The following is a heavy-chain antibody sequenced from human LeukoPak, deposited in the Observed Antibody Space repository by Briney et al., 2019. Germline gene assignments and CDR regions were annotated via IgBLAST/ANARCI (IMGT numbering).Heavy chain of an antibody. D-gene: IGHD1-1*01. CDR3: ASFTTETTGEFYFDY. J-gene: IGHJ4*02. V-gene: IGHV1-24*01. CDR2: FDPEGGET. CDR1: GYTLTELS. Sequence: ASVKVSCKVSGYTLTELSMHWVRQAPGKGLEWMGGFDPEGGETIYAQKFQGRVTMTEDTSTDTAYMELSSLRSEDTAVYYCASFTTETTGEFYFDYWGQGTLVTVSS.